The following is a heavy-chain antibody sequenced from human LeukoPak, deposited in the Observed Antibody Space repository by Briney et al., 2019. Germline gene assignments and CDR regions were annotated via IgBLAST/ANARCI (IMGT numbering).Heavy chain of an antibody. D-gene: IGHD6-19*01. CDR2: IWYDGSNK. J-gene: IGHJ4*02. V-gene: IGHV3-33*01. CDR3: AREGLAVAGMVY. CDR1: GFTFSSYG. Sequence: GRSLRLSCAASGFTFSSYGMHWVRQAPGKGLEWVAVIWYDGSNKYYADSVKGRFTISRDNSKNTLYLQMNSLRAEDTAVYYCAREGLAVAGMVYWGQGTLVTVSS.